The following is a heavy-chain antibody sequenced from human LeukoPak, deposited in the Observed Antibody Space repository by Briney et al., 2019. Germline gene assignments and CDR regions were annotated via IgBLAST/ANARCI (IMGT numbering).Heavy chain of an antibody. D-gene: IGHD2-2*01. CDR2: IYYSGST. V-gene: IGHV4-31*03. CDR1: GGSISSGGYY. J-gene: IGHJ6*03. Sequence: PSETLSLTCTVSGGSISSGGYYWSWLRQHPGKGLEWIGYIYYSGSTYYNPSLKSRVTISVDTSKNQFSLKLSSVTAADTAVYHCAREGIVVVPAASGTQYYYYYMDVWGKGTTVTVSS. CDR3: AREGIVVVPAASGTQYYYYYMDV.